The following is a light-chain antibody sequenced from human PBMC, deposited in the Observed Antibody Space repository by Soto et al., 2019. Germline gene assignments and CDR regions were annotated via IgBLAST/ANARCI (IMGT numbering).Light chain of an antibody. Sequence: DIQMTQSPSSLSASVGDRVTISCRASQRVSTYLNWYQQRPEKAPKLLIYAASTLQSGVPSTFSGSASGTNFTLTITSLQPEDFATYYCHQTYSVPPTFGQGTKVEI. CDR3: HQTYSVPPT. V-gene: IGKV1-39*01. J-gene: IGKJ1*01. CDR1: QRVSTY. CDR2: AAS.